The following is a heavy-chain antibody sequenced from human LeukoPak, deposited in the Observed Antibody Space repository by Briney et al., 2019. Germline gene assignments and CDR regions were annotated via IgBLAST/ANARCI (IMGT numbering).Heavy chain of an antibody. J-gene: IGHJ4*02. CDR3: ARLAYCSGDCYSASPDY. D-gene: IGHD2-21*02. V-gene: IGHV5-51*01. Sequence: GESLKISCKGSGYSFTSYWIGWVRQMPGKGLEWMGVIYPGDSVTRYSPSFQGQVTISADKSISTAYLQWSSLKASDTAMDYCARLAYCSGDCYSASPDYGGQGTLVTVSS. CDR2: IYPGDSVT. CDR1: GYSFTSYW.